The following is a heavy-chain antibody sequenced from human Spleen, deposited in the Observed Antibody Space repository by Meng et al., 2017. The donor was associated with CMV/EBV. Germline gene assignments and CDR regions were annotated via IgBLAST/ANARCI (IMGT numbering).Heavy chain of an antibody. J-gene: IGHJ4*02. Sequence: SETLSLTCTISGGSISSGDHFWSWIRQPPGKGLEWIGYISYIGSTYYNSSLKSRVTISLDTSKNRFSLKLSSVTAADTAVYYCASYYDILTSYPYWGQGTLVTVSS. CDR1: GGSISSGDHF. CDR3: ASYYDILTSYPY. CDR2: ISYIGST. D-gene: IGHD3-9*01. V-gene: IGHV4-30-4*08.